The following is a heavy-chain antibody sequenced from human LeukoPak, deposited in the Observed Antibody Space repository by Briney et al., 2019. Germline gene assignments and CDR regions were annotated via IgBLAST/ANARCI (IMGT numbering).Heavy chain of an antibody. J-gene: IGHJ4*02. Sequence: GGSLRLSCAASGFTFSDYYMSWIRQAPGKGLEWVSYISSSGSTIYYADSVRGRFTISRDNAKNSLYLQMNSLRAEDTAVYYCAKDWGYYDILTGPDYWGQGTLVTVSS. V-gene: IGHV3-11*04. D-gene: IGHD3-9*01. CDR3: AKDWGYYDILTGPDY. CDR2: ISSSGSTI. CDR1: GFTFSDYY.